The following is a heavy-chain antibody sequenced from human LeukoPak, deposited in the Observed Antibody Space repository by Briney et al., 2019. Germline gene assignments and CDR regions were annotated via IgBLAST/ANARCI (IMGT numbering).Heavy chain of an antibody. D-gene: IGHD2-15*01. CDR3: ARLWSTDCSGGSCPHQPNY. V-gene: IGHV4-39*01. CDR2: VFYSGST. CDR1: GGSVSSSSYH. J-gene: IGHJ4*02. Sequence: PSETLSLTCTVSGGSVSSSSYHWGWIRQPPGKGLEWIGSVFYSGSTYYNPSLKSRVTMSVDTSKNQFSLKLSSVIAADTAVYYCARLWSTDCSGGSCPHQPNYWGQGTLVTVSS.